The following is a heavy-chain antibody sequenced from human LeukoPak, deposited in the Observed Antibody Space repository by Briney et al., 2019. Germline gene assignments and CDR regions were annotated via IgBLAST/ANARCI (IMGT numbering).Heavy chain of an antibody. CDR1: GYTLTSYS. J-gene: IGHJ4*02. CDR3: ARGQYFDF. CDR2: ISAYNGNT. V-gene: IGHV1-18*01. Sequence: ASVKVSCKASGYTLTSYSISWVRQAPGQGLEWMGWISAYNGNTDLAQKLQGRVTMTTDTSMSTAYMELRSLRSDDTAVYYCARGQYFDFWGQGALVTVSS.